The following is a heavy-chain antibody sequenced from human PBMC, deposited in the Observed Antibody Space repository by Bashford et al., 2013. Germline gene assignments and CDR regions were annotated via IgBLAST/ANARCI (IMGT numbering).Heavy chain of an antibody. J-gene: IGHJ6*02. D-gene: IGHD6-6*01. Sequence: VRQAPGKGLEWVSVIYSGGSTYYADSVKGRFTISRDNSKNTLYLQMNSLRAEDTAVYYCARDRLQGPTRYYYGMDVWGQGTTVTVSS. CDR2: IYSGGST. V-gene: IGHV3-53*01. CDR3: ARDRLQGPTRYYYGMDV.